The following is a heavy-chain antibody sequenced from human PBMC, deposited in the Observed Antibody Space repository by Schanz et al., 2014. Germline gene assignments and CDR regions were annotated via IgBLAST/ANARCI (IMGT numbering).Heavy chain of an antibody. CDR2: IGYDGSEK. D-gene: IGHD5-12*01. CDR3: ARGGSSGYDFSIYYRDV. CDR1: GLNFDYYG. V-gene: IGHV3-33*01. Sequence: QVQLVESGGGVVQPGGSLRLSCATSGLNFDYYGMNWVRQAPGKGLEWVANIGYDGSEKYYVDSVKGRFTISRDNSKDTLYLQMSGLTPEDTAVYYCARGGSSGYDFSIYYRDVWGKGTTVTVSS. J-gene: IGHJ6*03.